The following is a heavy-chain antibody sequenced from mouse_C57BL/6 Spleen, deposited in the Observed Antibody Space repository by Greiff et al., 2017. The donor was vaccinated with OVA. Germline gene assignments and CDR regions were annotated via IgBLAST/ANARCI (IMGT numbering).Heavy chain of an antibody. CDR3: ARGNLYAMDY. J-gene: IGHJ4*01. V-gene: IGHV2-6*01. CDR1: GFSLTSYG. D-gene: IGHD2-1*01. CDR2: IWGVGST. Sequence: VKVEESGPGLVAPSQSLSITCTVSGFSLTSYGVDWVRQSPGKGLEWLGVIWGVGSTNYNSALKSRLSISKDNSKSQYFLKMNSLQTDDTAMYYCARGNLYAMDYWGQGTSVTVSS.